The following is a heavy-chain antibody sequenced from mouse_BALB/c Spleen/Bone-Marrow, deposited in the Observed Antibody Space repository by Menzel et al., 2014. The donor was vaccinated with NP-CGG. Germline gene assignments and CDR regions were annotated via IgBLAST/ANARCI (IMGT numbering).Heavy chain of an antibody. CDR3: ARNWACDY. D-gene: IGHD4-1*01. Sequence: SGAALVRPGASVKLSCKASGYTFTSYWMSWVKQRPGQGLEWIGMVDPSDSKTHFNQMFKDKATLTVDKSSSTAYMHLSSLTSEDSAVYHCARNWACDYWGQGTTLTVSS. CDR1: GYTFTSYW. J-gene: IGHJ2*01. V-gene: IGHV1-61*01. CDR2: VDPSDSKT.